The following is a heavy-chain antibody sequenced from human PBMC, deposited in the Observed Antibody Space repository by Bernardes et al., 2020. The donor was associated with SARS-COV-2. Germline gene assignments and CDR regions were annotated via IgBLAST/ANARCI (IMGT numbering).Heavy chain of an antibody. CDR3: ARGGEFDPDGSYYGMDV. CDR1: GGTFSSYA. D-gene: IGHD3-16*01. Sequence: SVKVSCKASGGTFSSYAFSWVRQAPGRGLEWMGGIIPMFGPTNYAQKFQGRITITADESTSTAYMELSSLRSEDTAVYYCARGGEFDPDGSYYGMDVWGPGTTVTVSS. V-gene: IGHV1-69*13. J-gene: IGHJ6*02. CDR2: IIPMFGPT.